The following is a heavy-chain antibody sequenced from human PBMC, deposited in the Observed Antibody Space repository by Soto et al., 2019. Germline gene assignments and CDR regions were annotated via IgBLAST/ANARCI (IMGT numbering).Heavy chain of an antibody. D-gene: IGHD3-3*01. CDR3: AKSELRFLEWLFDAFDI. V-gene: IGHV3-30*18. Sequence: PGGSLRLSCAASVFTFSSYGMHWVRQAPGKGLEWVAVISYDGSNKYYADSVKGRFTISRDNSKNTLYLQMNSLRAEDTAVYYCAKSELRFLEWLFDAFDIWGQGTMVTVSS. CDR2: ISYDGSNK. J-gene: IGHJ3*02. CDR1: VFTFSSYG.